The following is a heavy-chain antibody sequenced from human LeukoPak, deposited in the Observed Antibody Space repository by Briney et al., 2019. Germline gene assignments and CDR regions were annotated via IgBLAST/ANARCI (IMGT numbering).Heavy chain of an antibody. V-gene: IGHV3-66*02. CDR3: ARGVPSPFPDPFDH. Sequence: GGSLKLSCAVSACIVSSNYLSWVRQAPGKGPEWVSVIYSGGATHYADSVKGRFTISRDNSKNTLYLQMKSLRAEDTAVYYCARGVPSPFPDPFDHWGQGTLVTVSS. J-gene: IGHJ4*02. CDR2: IYSGGAT. CDR1: ACIVSSNY. D-gene: IGHD2/OR15-2a*01.